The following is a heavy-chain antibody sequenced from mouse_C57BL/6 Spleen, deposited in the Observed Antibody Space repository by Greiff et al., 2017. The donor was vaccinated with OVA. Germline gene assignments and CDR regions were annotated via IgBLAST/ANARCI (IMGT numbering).Heavy chain of an antibody. J-gene: IGHJ4*01. D-gene: IGHD2-4*01. CDR1: GFTFSDYG. Sequence: EVKLMESGGGLVKPGGSLKLSCAASGFTFSDYGMHWVRQAPEKGLEWVAYISSGSSTIYYADTVKGRFTISRDNAKNTLFLQMTSLRSEDTAMYYCARKELYYDWMDDWGQGTSVTVSS. CDR2: ISSGSSTI. V-gene: IGHV5-17*01. CDR3: ARKELYYDWMDD.